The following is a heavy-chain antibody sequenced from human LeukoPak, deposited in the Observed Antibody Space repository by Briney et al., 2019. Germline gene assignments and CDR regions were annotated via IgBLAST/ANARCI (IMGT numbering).Heavy chain of an antibody. CDR3: ARDLSQRWLQLGSFDY. D-gene: IGHD5-24*01. Sequence: MAGGSLRLSCAASGFTFSSYRMNGVRQAPGKGLEWVSSISSSSSYIYYADSVKGRFTISRDNAKNSLYLQMNSLRAEDTAVYYCARDLSQRWLQLGSFDYWGQGTLVTVSS. V-gene: IGHV3-21*01. CDR1: GFTFSSYR. J-gene: IGHJ4*02. CDR2: ISSSSSYI.